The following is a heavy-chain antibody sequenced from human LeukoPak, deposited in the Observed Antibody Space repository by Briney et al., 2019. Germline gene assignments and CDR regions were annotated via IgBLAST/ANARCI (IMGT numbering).Heavy chain of an antibody. CDR1: GGSFSGYY. CDR3: ARGGEAPPLSVVAATQQPTVFDY. D-gene: IGHD2-15*01. CDR2: INHSGST. J-gene: IGHJ4*02. Sequence: SETLSLTCAVYGGSFSGYYWSWIRQPPGKGLEWIGEINHSGSTNYNPSLKSRVTISVDTSKNQFSLKLSSVTAADTAVYYCARGGEAPPLSVVAATQQPTVFDYWGQGTLVTVSS. V-gene: IGHV4-34*01.